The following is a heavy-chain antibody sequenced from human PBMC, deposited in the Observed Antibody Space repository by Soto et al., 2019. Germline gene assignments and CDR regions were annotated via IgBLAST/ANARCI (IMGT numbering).Heavy chain of an antibody. V-gene: IGHV1-46*01. CDR3: ARGQGHDYGDYYYYYGMDV. CDR2: INPSGGST. CDR1: GYTFTSYY. J-gene: IGHJ6*02. D-gene: IGHD4-17*01. Sequence: GASVKVSCKASGYTFTSYYMHWVRQAPGQGLEWMGIINPSGGSTSYAQKFQGRVTMTRDTSTSTVYMELSSLRSEDTAVYYCARGQGHDYGDYYYYYGMDVWGQGTTVT.